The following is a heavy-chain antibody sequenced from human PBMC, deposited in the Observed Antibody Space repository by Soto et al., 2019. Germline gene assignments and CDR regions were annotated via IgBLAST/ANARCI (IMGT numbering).Heavy chain of an antibody. J-gene: IGHJ3*02. Sequence: SETLSLTCNVSGGSISSYYWSWIRQPPGKGLEWIGYIYYSGSTNYNPSLKRRFSISVDTSKNQLSLKLSSVTAADTAVYYCAGASTWHPGAFDIWGQGTTVTVSS. CDR1: GGSISSYY. D-gene: IGHD5-12*01. V-gene: IGHV4-59*12. CDR2: IYYSGST. CDR3: AGASTWHPGAFDI.